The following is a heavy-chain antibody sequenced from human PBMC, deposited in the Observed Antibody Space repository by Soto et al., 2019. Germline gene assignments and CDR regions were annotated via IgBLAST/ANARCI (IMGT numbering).Heavy chain of an antibody. Sequence: QVQLVESGGGVVQPGRSLRLSCEASGVTFSSYGIHWVRQAQGKGLEWVAVISYDGNKKYHADSVKGRFTISRDNSKNTLYLPMNGLREEDTAVYYCAKDRVSAAGYGMEVWGQGTTVTVSS. CDR2: ISYDGNKK. CDR1: GVTFSSYG. D-gene: IGHD6-13*01. CDR3: AKDRVSAAGYGMEV. J-gene: IGHJ6*02. V-gene: IGHV3-30*18.